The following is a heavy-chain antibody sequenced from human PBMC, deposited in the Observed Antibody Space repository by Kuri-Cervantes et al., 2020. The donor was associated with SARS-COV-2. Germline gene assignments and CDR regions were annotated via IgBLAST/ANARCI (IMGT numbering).Heavy chain of an antibody. CDR3: AGSYFWSANGSCCYYYYYYMDV. CDR2: ISSSSSYI. D-gene: IGHD3-3*01. V-gene: IGHV3-21*01. CDR1: GFTFSSYS. J-gene: IGHJ6*03. Sequence: GESLKISCAASGFTFSSYSMNWVRQAPGKGLEWVSSISSSSSYIYYADSVKGRFTISRDNAKNSLYPQMNSLRAEDTAVYYCAGSYFWSANGSCCYYYYYYMDVWGKGTTVTVSS.